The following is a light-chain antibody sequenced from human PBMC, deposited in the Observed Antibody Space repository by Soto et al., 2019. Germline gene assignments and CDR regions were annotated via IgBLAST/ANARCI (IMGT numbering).Light chain of an antibody. J-gene: IGKJ1*01. CDR2: KAS. CDR1: QTISTL. Sequence: DIQMTQSPSTLSASVGDRVTIICRASQTISTLLAWYQQRPGKAPNLLIYKASSLESGVPARFSVSGSGTEFTLTISSMQPDDFATYFCQQYTTYPWTFGQGTKVEVK. CDR3: QQYTTYPWT. V-gene: IGKV1-5*03.